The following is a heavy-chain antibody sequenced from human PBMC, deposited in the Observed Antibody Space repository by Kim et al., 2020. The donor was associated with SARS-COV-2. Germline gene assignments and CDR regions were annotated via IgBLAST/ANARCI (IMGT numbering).Heavy chain of an antibody. D-gene: IGHD6-19*01. J-gene: IGHJ4*02. CDR2: INSDGSTI. V-gene: IGHV3-74*01. Sequence: GFTFSSYWMHWVRQAPGKGLVWVSRINSDGSTISYADSVKGRFTISRDNAKNTLYLQMNSLRAEDTAVYYCSRRAYSSGWWYFDYWGQGTLAT. CDR1: GFTFSSYW. CDR3: SRRAYSSGWWYFDY.